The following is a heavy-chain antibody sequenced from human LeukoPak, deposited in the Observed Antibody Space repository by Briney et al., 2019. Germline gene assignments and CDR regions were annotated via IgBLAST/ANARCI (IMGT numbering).Heavy chain of an antibody. CDR1: GGSFSGYY. Sequence: SETPSLTCAVYGGSFSGYYWSWIRQPPGKVLEWIGEINHSGSTNYNPSLKGRVTITVDTSKNQFSLKLSSVTAADTAVYYCARGVSLGFLEWPRAKNWYFDLWGRGTLVTVSS. CDR3: ARGVSLGFLEWPRAKNWYFDL. CDR2: INHSGST. J-gene: IGHJ2*01. V-gene: IGHV4-34*01. D-gene: IGHD3-3*01.